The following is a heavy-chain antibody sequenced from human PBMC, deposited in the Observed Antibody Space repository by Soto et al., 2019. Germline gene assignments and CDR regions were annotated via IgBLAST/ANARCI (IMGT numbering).Heavy chain of an antibody. D-gene: IGHD3-22*01. CDR2: IYHSGTA. Sequence: SETLSLTCAVSGGSISSGGFSWTWIRQPPGGGLEWIGNIYHSGTASYNPALTSRVTISIDISKNLFSLTLRSLTAADTALYYCARDRRSLDYDRSGLDYWGQGTLVPVSS. CDR1: GGSISSGGFS. V-gene: IGHV4-30-2*01. J-gene: IGHJ4*02. CDR3: ARDRRSLDYDRSGLDY.